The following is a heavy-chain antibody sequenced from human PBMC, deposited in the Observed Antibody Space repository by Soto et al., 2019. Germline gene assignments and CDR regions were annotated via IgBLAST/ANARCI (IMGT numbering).Heavy chain of an antibody. Sequence: QVQPVQSGIEVKNPGASVKVSCKASGYAFTSFGISWVRQAPGQGLEWMGWTVANNGYTKYAQNLQGRVTLITDTSTSTAYMELRSLMYDDTAVYYCARCSGGTCYASYAFDIWGQGTMVTVSS. D-gene: IGHD2-15*01. CDR2: TVANNGYT. CDR1: GYAFTSFG. CDR3: ARCSGGTCYASYAFDI. J-gene: IGHJ3*02. V-gene: IGHV1-18*01.